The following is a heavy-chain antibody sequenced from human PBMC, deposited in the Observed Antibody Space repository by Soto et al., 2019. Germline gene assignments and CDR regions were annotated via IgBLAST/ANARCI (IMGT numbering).Heavy chain of an antibody. CDR2: IYYSGST. J-gene: IGHJ6*02. CDR3: AREESYYYYGMDV. Sequence: SEALSLTCTVSGGSISSGDYYWCWIRQPPGKGLEWIGYIYYSGSTYYNPSLKSRVTISVDTSKNQFSLKLSSVTAADTAVYYCAREESYYYYGMDVWGQGTTVTVSS. CDR1: GGSISSGDYY. V-gene: IGHV4-30-4*01.